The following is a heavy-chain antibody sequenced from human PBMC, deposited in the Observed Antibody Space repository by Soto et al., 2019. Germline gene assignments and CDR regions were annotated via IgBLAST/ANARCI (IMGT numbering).Heavy chain of an antibody. CDR3: ARASDYDFWSGYYYYYMDV. CDR1: GFTFSSDS. V-gene: IGHV3-48*01. D-gene: IGHD3-3*01. J-gene: IGHJ6*03. Sequence: GGSLRLSCEASGFTFSSDSMNWVRQAPGKGLEWVSYIGSSSSTIFYADSVKGRFTISRDNAKNSLYLQMNSMRAEDTAVYYCARASDYDFWSGYYYYYMDVWGKGTTVTVSS. CDR2: IGSSSSTI.